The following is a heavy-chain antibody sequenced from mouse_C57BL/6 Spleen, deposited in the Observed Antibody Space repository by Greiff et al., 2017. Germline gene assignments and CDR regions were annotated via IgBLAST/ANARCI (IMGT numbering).Heavy chain of an antibody. V-gene: IGHV3-6*01. J-gene: IGHJ2*01. CDR3: ARGDYYGSPYYFDY. D-gene: IGHD1-1*01. CDR2: ISYDGSN. Sequence: EVKLQESGPGLVKPSQSLSLTCSVTGYSITSGYYWNWIRQFPGNKLEWMGYISYDGSNNYNPSLKNRISITRDTSKNQFFLKLNSVTTEDTATYYCARGDYYGSPYYFDYWGQGTTLTVSS. CDR1: GYSITSGYY.